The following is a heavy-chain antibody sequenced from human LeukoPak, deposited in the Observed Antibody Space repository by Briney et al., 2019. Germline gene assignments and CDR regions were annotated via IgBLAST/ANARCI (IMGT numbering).Heavy chain of an antibody. CDR1: GGSFSGYY. V-gene: IGHV4-34*01. CDR2: IDHSGST. D-gene: IGHD3-22*01. J-gene: IGHJ4*02. Sequence: SETLSLTCAVYGGSFSGYYWSWIRQPPGKGLEWIGEIDHSGSTNYNPSLKSRVTISVDTSKNQFSLKLSSVTAADTAVYYCASEARVHYDSSGYYYGWGQGTLVTVSS. CDR3: ASEARVHYDSSGYYYG.